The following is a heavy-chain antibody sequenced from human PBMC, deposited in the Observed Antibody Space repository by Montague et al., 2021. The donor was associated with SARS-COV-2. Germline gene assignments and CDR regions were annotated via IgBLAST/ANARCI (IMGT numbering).Heavy chain of an antibody. CDR3: ARGADEDFWSGFLRYKWFDP. D-gene: IGHD3-3*01. Sequence: SETLSLTCAVYGGSLSGYYWAWIRQTPAKGLEWIGEINHSGSTNYNPSLKSRLTISVDTSKKQFSLKLNSMTAADTAVYYCARGADEDFWSGFLRYKWFDPWGLGTPVTVSS. V-gene: IGHV4-34*01. J-gene: IGHJ5*02. CDR1: GGSLSGYY. CDR2: INHSGST.